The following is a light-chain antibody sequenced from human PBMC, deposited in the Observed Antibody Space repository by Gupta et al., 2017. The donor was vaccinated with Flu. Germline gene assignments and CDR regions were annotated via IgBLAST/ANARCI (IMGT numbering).Light chain of an antibody. CDR2: WAS. V-gene: IGKV4-1*01. J-gene: IGKJ2*01. Sequence: SLGERTTINCKSSQSVLNFSNNKNYITWYQQKPGQPPKLLIYWASTRGDGVPDRFSGSGSGTDFTLTISSLQAEDVAVYFCQQYYNPPYTFGQGTKLEL. CDR3: QQYYNPPYT. CDR1: QSVLNFSNNKNY.